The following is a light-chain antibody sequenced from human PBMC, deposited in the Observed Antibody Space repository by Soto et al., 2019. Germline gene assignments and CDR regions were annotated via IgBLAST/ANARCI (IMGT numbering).Light chain of an antibody. CDR1: QSVSSNY. V-gene: IGKV3-20*01. CDR2: GAS. CDR3: QQYHTSPLT. J-gene: IGKJ1*01. Sequence: EVVLTQSPGTLSLSPGERATLSCRASQSVSSNYVAWYQQIPGQTPRLLIYGASIRATGIPDRFSGSGSGTDFTLTISRLEPEDFALYYCQQYHTSPLTFGQGTKVDIK.